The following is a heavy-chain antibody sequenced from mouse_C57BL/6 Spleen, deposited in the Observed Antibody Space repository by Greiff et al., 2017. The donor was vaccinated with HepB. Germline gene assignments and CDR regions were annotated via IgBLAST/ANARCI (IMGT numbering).Heavy chain of an antibody. CDR3: ARYYDGYPMDY. J-gene: IGHJ4*01. D-gene: IGHD2-3*01. CDR2: IYPGSGST. CDR1: GYTFTSYW. Sequence: QVQLQQSGAELVKPGASVKMSCTASGYTFTSYWITWVKQRPGQGLEWIGDIYPGSGSTNYNEKFKSKATLTVDTSSSTAYMQLSSLTSEDSAVYYCARYYDGYPMDYWGQGTSVTVSS. V-gene: IGHV1-55*01.